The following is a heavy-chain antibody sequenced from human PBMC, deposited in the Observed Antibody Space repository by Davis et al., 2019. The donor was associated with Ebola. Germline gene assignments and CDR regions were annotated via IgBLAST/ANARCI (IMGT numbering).Heavy chain of an antibody. V-gene: IGHV3-30*02. CDR2: IRYDGSNK. CDR3: VKNVWQFLQWSWFDA. J-gene: IGHJ5*02. Sequence: ASSLNISCAASGFTFSSYGMHWLRPAPGKRLWWVAFIRYDGSNKYYPDSVKGRFTISRDNSKNTLYLQMNSLRAEDTAVYSCVKNVWQFLQWSWFDAWGQGTLVTVSS. CDR1: GFTFSSYG. D-gene: IGHD3-3*01.